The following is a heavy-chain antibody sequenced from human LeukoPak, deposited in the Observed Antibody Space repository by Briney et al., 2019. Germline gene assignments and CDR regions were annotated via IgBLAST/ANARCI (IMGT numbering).Heavy chain of an antibody. Sequence: SETLSLTCTASGGSISSYYWSWIRQPPGKGLEWTGYIYYSGGTNYNPSLKSRVTMSVDTSKNQFSLKLSSVTAADTAVYYCAREVFYGSGTLNWFDPWGQGTLVTVSS. D-gene: IGHD3-10*01. CDR1: GGSISSYY. J-gene: IGHJ5*02. CDR3: AREVFYGSGTLNWFDP. V-gene: IGHV4-59*12. CDR2: IYYSGGT.